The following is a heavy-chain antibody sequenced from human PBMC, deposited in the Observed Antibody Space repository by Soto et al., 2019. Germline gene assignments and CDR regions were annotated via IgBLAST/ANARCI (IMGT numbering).Heavy chain of an antibody. V-gene: IGHV1-69*02. CDR2: IIPILGIA. CDR1: GGTFSSYT. Sequence: QVQLVQSGAEVKKPGSSVKVSCKASGGTFSSYTISWVRQAPGQGPEWMGRIIPILGIANYAQKFQGRVTITADKSTSTAYMELSSLRSEDTAVYYCARSGYESSGSEGYWGQGTLVTVSS. CDR3: ARSGYESSGSEGY. D-gene: IGHD3-22*01. J-gene: IGHJ4*02.